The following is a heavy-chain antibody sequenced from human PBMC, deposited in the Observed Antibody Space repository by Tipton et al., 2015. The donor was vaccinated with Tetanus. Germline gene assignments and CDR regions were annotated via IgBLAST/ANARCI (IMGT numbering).Heavy chain of an antibody. Sequence: LRLSCTVSGGSISGSNSYWGWIRQSPGKGLEWVGSIYYSGTTYYNPSLRSRVTISTDTSRNQFSLRLNSVTAADTAVYYCVIETTTISGGIYYYYFGTDVWGQGTTVTVSS. D-gene: IGHD5-24*01. CDR3: VIETTTISGGIYYYYFGTDV. J-gene: IGHJ6*02. CDR1: GGSISGSNSY. V-gene: IGHV4-39*01. CDR2: IYYSGTT.